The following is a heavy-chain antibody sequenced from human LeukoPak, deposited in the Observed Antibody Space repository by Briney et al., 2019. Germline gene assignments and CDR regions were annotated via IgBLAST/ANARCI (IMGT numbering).Heavy chain of an antibody. CDR2: ISSSSSYI. CDR1: GFTFSSYA. J-gene: IGHJ4*02. CDR3: ARDRNFDWLPIDH. D-gene: IGHD3-9*01. V-gene: IGHV3-21*01. Sequence: GGSLRHSCAASGFTFSSYAMSWVRQAPGKGLEWVSAISSSSSYIYYADSVKGRFTISRDNAKNSLYLQMNSLRAEDTAVYYCARDRNFDWLPIDHWGQGTLATVSS.